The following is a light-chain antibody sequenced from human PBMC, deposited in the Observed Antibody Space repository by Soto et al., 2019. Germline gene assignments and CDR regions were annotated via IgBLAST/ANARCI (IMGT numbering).Light chain of an antibody. CDR2: QDS. V-gene: IGLV3-1*01. Sequence: SYELTQPPSVSVSPGQTASITCSGDKLGDKYACWYQQKPGQSPVLVIYQDSKRPSGIPERFSGSNSGNTATLTISGTQAMDEADYYCQAWDSRILVGGATKLTVL. CDR1: KLGDKY. CDR3: QAWDSRIL. J-gene: IGLJ2*01.